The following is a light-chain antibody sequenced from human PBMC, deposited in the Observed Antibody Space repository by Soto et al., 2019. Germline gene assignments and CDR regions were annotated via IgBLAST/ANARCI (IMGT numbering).Light chain of an antibody. J-gene: IGLJ3*02. V-gene: IGLV1-44*01. CDR2: NNN. CDR1: SSNIGGNT. CDR3: AAWDDSLNGGV. Sequence: QSVLTQPPSASGPPGQRVTISCSGSSSNIGGNTVNWYQKLPGTAPKLLIHNNNQRPSGVPDRFSGSKSGTSASLAISGLRSEDEADYYCAAWDDSLNGGVFGGGTKVTVL.